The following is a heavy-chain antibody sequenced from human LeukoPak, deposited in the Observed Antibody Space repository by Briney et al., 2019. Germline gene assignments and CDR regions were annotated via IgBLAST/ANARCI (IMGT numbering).Heavy chain of an antibody. V-gene: IGHV4-30-4*01. D-gene: IGHD5-12*01. CDR2: IYYSGGT. Sequence: SETLSLTCTVSGGSISSYYWSWIRQPPGKGLEWIGYIYYSGGTYYNPSLKSRVTISVDTSKNQFSLRLSSVTAADTAVYYCARDQGIVATIRALDYYGMDVWGQGTTVTVSS. J-gene: IGHJ6*02. CDR3: ARDQGIVATIRALDYYGMDV. CDR1: GGSISSYY.